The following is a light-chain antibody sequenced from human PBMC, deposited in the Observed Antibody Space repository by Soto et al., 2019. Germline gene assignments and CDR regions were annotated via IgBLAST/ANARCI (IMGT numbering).Light chain of an antibody. CDR1: QSVSNY. Sequence: EIVLTQSPGTLSLSPGERATLSCRASQSVSNYLAWYQRKPGQASRLLIYGASSRATGIPDRFSGSGSGTDFTLTISRLEPEDFAVYYCHQYGGSPQTFGQGTKVDIK. J-gene: IGKJ1*01. CDR2: GAS. V-gene: IGKV3-20*01. CDR3: HQYGGSPQT.